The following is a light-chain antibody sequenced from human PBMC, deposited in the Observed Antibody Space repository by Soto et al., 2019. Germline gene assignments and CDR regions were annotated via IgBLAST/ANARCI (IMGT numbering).Light chain of an antibody. CDR1: RNDVGGYNY. CDR3: CSYAGGTFFEV. J-gene: IGLJ1*01. CDR2: AVY. V-gene: IGLV2-8*01. Sequence: QSALTQPPSASGSPGQSVTISCTGTRNDVGGYNYVSWYQQHPGKAPKVIIYAVYKRPSGVHDRFSGSKSGNTASLTVSALQPEDEADYYCCSYAGGTFFEVFGTGTKVTVL.